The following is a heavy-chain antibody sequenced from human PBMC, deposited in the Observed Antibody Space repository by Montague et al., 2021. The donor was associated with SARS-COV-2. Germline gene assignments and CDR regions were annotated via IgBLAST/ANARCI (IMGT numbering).Heavy chain of an antibody. V-gene: IGHV4-39*01. CDR2: IYFNGHS. J-gene: IGHJ3*02. D-gene: IGHD2-2*01. CDR3: ARQPPYQTGALDI. CDR1: GGSISNSHYY. Sequence: SETLSLTGTVSGGSISNSHYYCAWIRQPPGKGLEWIGSIYFNGHSYYNPSLKNRASISLDTSKNQYYLKLNSVAAADTAVYYCARQPPYQTGALDIWGQGTMVTVSS.